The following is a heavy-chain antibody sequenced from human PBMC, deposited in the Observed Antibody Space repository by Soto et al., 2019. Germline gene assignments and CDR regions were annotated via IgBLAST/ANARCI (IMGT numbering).Heavy chain of an antibody. CDR2: ISSSGGST. Sequence: GGSLRLSCAASGFTFNSRGMNWVRQAPGKGLEWVSTISSSGGSTYYADSVKGRFAVSRDNSKSTLFLQMNSLRAEDTAVYYCAKELLRYCSGGSCYSAYVDVWGQGTTVTVSS. D-gene: IGHD2-15*01. J-gene: IGHJ6*02. CDR3: AKELLRYCSGGSCYSAYVDV. V-gene: IGHV3-23*01. CDR1: GFTFNSRG.